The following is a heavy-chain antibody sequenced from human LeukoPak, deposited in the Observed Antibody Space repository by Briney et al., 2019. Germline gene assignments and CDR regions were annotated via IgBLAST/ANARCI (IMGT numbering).Heavy chain of an antibody. CDR1: GGTFSSYA. CDR3: ARTYYYDSSGYLGY. J-gene: IGHJ4*02. Sequence: SVKVYCKASGGTFSSYAISWVRQAPGQGLEWMGRIIPILGIANYAQKFQGRVTITADKSTSTAYMELSSLRSEDTAVYYCARTYYYDSSGYLGYWGQGTLVTVSS. CDR2: IIPILGIA. D-gene: IGHD3-22*01. V-gene: IGHV1-69*04.